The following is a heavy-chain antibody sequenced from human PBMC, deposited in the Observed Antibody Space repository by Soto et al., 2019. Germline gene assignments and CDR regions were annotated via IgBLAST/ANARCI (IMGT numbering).Heavy chain of an antibody. Sequence: VQLLESGGGLVQPGGSLRLSCAASGFTFSSYAMSWVHQAPGKGLEWVSAISGSGGSTYYADSVKGRFTISRDNSKNTLYLQMNSLRAEDTAVYYCAKKTIAAPNINWFDPWGQGILATVSS. CDR2: ISGSGGST. CDR1: GFTFSSYA. V-gene: IGHV3-23*01. D-gene: IGHD6-6*01. CDR3: AKKTIAAPNINWFDP. J-gene: IGHJ5*02.